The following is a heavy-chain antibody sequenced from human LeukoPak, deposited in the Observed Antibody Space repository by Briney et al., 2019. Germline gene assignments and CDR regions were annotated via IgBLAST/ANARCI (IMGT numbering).Heavy chain of an antibody. CDR2: IKSDGSST. CDR3: ARYYYDSSRGAY. D-gene: IGHD3-22*01. Sequence: PGGSLRLSCAASGFTFSVAAMTWVRQAPGKGLVWVSRIKSDGSSTSYADSVKGRFTISRDNARNTLFLQMNSLRAEDTAVYYCARYYYDSSRGAYWGQGTLVTVSS. CDR1: GFTFSVAA. V-gene: IGHV3-74*01. J-gene: IGHJ4*02.